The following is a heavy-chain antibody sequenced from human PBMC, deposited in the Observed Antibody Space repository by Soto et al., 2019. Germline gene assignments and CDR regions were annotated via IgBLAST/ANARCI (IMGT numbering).Heavy chain of an antibody. Sequence: GASVKVSCKASGYTFTGYDMHWVRHAPGQGLEWMGWINPNSGGTNYAQKFQGWVTMTRDTSISTAYMELSRLRSDDTAVYYCARADVSGYDFWFPSFDYWGQGTLVTVSS. CDR1: GYTFTGYD. CDR3: ARADVSGYDFWFPSFDY. D-gene: IGHD5-12*01. J-gene: IGHJ4*02. V-gene: IGHV1-2*04. CDR2: INPNSGGT.